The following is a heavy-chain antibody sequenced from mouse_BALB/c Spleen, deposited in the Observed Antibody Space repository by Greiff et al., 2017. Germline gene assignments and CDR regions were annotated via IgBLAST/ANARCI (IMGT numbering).Heavy chain of an antibody. CDR1: GYTFTSYW. CDR3: ARWGSMITTTYAMDY. CDR2: IDPYDSET. Sequence: QVQLQQPGAELVRPGASVKLSCKASGYTFTSYWMNWVKQRPEQGLEWIGRIDPYDSETHYNQKFKDKAILTVDKSSSTAYMQLSSLTSEDSAVYSCARWGSMITTTYAMDYWGQGTSVTVSS. D-gene: IGHD2-4*01. J-gene: IGHJ4*01. V-gene: IGHV1-52*01.